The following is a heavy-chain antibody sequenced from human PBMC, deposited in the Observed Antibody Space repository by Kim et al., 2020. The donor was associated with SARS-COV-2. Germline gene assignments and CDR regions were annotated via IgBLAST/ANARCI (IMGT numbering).Heavy chain of an antibody. D-gene: IGHD3-10*01. V-gene: IGHV3-30*18. CDR3: AKGHSAVWFGEFDFDY. CDR2: ISYDGSNK. CDR1: GFTFSSYG. Sequence: GGSLRLSCAASGFTFSSYGMHWVRQAPGKGLEWVAVISYDGSNKYYADSVKGRFTISRDNSKNTLYLQMNSLRAEDTAVYYCAKGHSAVWFGEFDFDYWGQGTLVTVSS. J-gene: IGHJ4*02.